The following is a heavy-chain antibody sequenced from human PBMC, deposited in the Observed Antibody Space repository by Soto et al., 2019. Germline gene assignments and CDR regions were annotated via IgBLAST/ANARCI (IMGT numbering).Heavy chain of an antibody. Sequence: QVQLVESGGGVVQPGRSLRLSCEASGFTFSNNAMNWVRQAPGKGLEWVAVISYDGSNKYIAESVKGRFTISRDNSKNTLFLQMNSLRAEDTAVYYCARGTTTSAFSAMDVWGQGTTVTVSS. CDR3: ARGTTTSAFSAMDV. D-gene: IGHD1-1*01. CDR1: GFTFSNNA. J-gene: IGHJ6*02. V-gene: IGHV3-30-3*01. CDR2: ISYDGSNK.